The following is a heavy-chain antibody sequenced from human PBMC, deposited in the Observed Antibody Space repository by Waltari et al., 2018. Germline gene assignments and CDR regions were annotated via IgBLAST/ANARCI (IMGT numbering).Heavy chain of an antibody. J-gene: IGHJ5*02. Sequence: EVRLAESGGGLVKPGGSLRRSSTPSGFAFSADDMNWVRQAPGTGLDWVSSIGGTHSNIFYADSVKGRFTVSRDNAKNSLYFQMDNLRAEDSGLYYCTRDLYGSGGDWFDPWGQGTLVTVSS. CDR1: GFAFSADD. CDR2: IGGTHSNI. V-gene: IGHV3-21*01. CDR3: TRDLYGSGGDWFDP. D-gene: IGHD3-10*01.